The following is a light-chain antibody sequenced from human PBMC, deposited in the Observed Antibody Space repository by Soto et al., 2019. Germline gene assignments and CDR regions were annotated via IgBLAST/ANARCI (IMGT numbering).Light chain of an antibody. V-gene: IGLV1-44*01. Sequence: QSVLTQPPSASGTPGQRVTISCSGSSSNIGSNTVNWYQQLPGTAPKLLIYSNNQRPSGVPDRFSGSKSGTSASLAISGLQSEDEADYYCAAWDDSLNGYVFGTGIKLTV. CDR1: SSNIGSNT. J-gene: IGLJ1*01. CDR3: AAWDDSLNGYV. CDR2: SNN.